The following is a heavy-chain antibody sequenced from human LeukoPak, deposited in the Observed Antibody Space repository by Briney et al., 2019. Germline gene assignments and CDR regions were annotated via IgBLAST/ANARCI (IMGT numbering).Heavy chain of an antibody. CDR1: GFSFSTYG. CDR2: AQGDGRLQ. Sequence: SGGSLRLSCAASGFSFSTYGMHWVRQAPGKGLEWVAAAQGDGRLQYYADSVKGRFTISKDISKSTLYVQMNSLRADDTAVYYCANEIRPNDYWGQGTLVTVSS. J-gene: IGHJ4*02. V-gene: IGHV3-30*02. CDR3: ANEIRPNDY.